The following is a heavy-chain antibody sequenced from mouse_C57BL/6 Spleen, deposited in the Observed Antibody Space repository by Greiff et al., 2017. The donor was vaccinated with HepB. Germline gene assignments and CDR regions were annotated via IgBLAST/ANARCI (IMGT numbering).Heavy chain of an antibody. J-gene: IGHJ4*01. CDR1: GYTFTDYE. V-gene: IGHV1-15*01. CDR3: TRGASTGSSYPYAMDY. CDR2: IDPETGGT. Sequence: VQLVESGAELVRPGASVTLSCKASGYTFTDYEMHWVKQTPVHGLEWIGAIDPETGGTAYNQKFKGKAILTADKSSSTAYMELRSLTSEDSAVYYCTRGASTGSSYPYAMDYWGQGTSVTVSS. D-gene: IGHD1-1*01.